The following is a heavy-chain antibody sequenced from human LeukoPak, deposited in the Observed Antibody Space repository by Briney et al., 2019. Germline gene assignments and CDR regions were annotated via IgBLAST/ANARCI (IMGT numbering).Heavy chain of an antibody. V-gene: IGHV3-74*01. D-gene: IGHD1-14*01. CDR1: GFTFSSYW. Sequence: GGSLRLSYAASGFTFSSYWMHWVRHVPGKGLVWVARINPGGSSITYADSVKGRFTISRDNAKNTLYLQMDSLRAEDTGVYYCARSNQADDYWGQGTLVTVSS. CDR2: INPGGSSI. CDR3: ARSNQADDY. J-gene: IGHJ4*02.